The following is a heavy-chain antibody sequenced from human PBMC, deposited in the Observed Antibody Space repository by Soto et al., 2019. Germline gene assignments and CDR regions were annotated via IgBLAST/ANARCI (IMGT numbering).Heavy chain of an antibody. J-gene: IGHJ4*02. D-gene: IGHD1-26*01. CDR2: IIPIFGTA. V-gene: IGHV1-69*13. Sequence: GASVKVSCKASGGTFSSYAINWVRQAPGQGLEWMGGIIPIFGTANYAQKFQGRVTITADESTSTAYMELSSLRSEDTAVYYCARAGLVGATRPLDYWGRGALVTVSS. CDR1: GGTFSSYA. CDR3: ARAGLVGATRPLDY.